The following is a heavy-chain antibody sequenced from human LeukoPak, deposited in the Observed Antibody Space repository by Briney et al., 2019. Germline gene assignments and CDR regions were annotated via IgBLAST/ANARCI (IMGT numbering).Heavy chain of an antibody. CDR3: AREAEGATTAFDY. CDR2: IYYSGST. CDR1: GGSISSYY. V-gene: IGHV4-59*01. Sequence: PSETLSLTCTVSGGSISSYYWSWIRQPPGKGLEWIGYIYYSGSTNYNPSLKSRATISVDTSKNQFSLKLSSVTAADTAVYYCAREAEGATTAFDYWGQGTLVTVSS. D-gene: IGHD1-26*01. J-gene: IGHJ4*02.